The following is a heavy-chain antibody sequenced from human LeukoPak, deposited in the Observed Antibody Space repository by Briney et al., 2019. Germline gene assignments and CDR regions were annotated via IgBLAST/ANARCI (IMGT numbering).Heavy chain of an antibody. CDR2: ISGSGGST. V-gene: IGHV3-23*01. CDR3: ARTNLDCKNGVCYDY. Sequence: GGSLRLSCAASGFTFSSYAMSWVRQAPGKGLEWVSAISGSGGSTYYADSVKGRFTISRDNSKKTLYLQMNSLRAEDTAVYYCARTNLDCKNGVCYDYWGQGTPVTVSS. CDR1: GFTFSSYA. J-gene: IGHJ4*02. D-gene: IGHD2-8*01.